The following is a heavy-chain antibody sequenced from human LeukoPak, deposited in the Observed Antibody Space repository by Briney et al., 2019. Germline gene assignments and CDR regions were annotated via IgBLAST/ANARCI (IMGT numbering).Heavy chain of an antibody. J-gene: IGHJ5*02. Sequence: QPGGSLRLSCAASGFTFSSYAMHWVRQAPGKGLEWVAVISYDGSNKYYADSVKGRFTISRDNSKNTLYLQMNSLRAEDTAVYYCARDRQYRWFDPWGQGTLVTVSS. CDR2: ISYDGSNK. V-gene: IGHV3-30-3*01. CDR3: ARDRQYRWFDP. D-gene: IGHD4-11*01. CDR1: GFTFSSYA.